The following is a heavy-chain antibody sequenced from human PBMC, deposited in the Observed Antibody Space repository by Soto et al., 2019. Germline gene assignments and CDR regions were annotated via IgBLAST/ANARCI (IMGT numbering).Heavy chain of an antibody. CDR2: ISYAGNSI. D-gene: IGHD3-3*01. CDR1: GFNFRNFV. CDR3: ANDQSSIFRSGSGTDV. V-gene: IGHV3-30*18. J-gene: IGHJ6*02. Sequence: GGSLRLSCAASGFNFRNFVMPWVRQAPGKGLEWVGVISYAGNSIYYADSVKGRFTISRDISWHTLYLEVSSLRGEDTAVYYYANDQSSIFRSGSGTDVWAQATTVNVCS.